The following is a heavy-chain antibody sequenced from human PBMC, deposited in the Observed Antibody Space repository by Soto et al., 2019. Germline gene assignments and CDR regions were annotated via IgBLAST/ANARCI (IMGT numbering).Heavy chain of an antibody. J-gene: IGHJ4*02. CDR3: AREFASGSPNYDY. D-gene: IGHD3-10*01. CDR2: FXGRGNX. V-gene: IGHV3-23*01. CDR1: GFTFTSYA. Sequence: PXXSLRLSCAASGFTFTSYAMSWVRQAPEKGLEGVSNFXGRGNXYYANYVKGRXXISRDNSXXTLYLQMNSLRAEESSVYYCAREFASGSPNYDYWGLGTLVTVSS.